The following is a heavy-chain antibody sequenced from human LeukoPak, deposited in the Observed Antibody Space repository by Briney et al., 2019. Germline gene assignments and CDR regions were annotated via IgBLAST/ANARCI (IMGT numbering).Heavy chain of an antibody. D-gene: IGHD6-13*01. CDR2: INHSGST. CDR1: GGSFSGYY. V-gene: IGHV4-34*01. J-gene: IGHJ4*02. Sequence: PSETLSLTCAVYGGSFSGYYWSWIRQPPGKGLEWIGEINHSGSTNYNPSLKSRVTISVDTSKNQFSLKLSSVTAADTAVYYCARGSGSWYSVDYWGQGTLVTVSS. CDR3: ARGSGSWYSVDY.